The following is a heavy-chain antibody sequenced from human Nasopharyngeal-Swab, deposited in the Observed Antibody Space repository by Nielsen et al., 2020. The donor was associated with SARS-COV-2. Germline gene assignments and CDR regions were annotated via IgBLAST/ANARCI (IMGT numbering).Heavy chain of an antibody. D-gene: IGHD1-26*01. Sequence: GGSLRLSCAASGFTFSSYAMHWVRQAPGKGLEWVAVISYDGSNKYYADFVKGRFTISRDNSKNTLYLQMNSLRAEDTAVYYCAREWVGATPYFDYWGQGTLVTVSS. CDR2: ISYDGSNK. CDR1: GFTFSSYA. CDR3: AREWVGATPYFDY. J-gene: IGHJ4*02. V-gene: IGHV3-30*04.